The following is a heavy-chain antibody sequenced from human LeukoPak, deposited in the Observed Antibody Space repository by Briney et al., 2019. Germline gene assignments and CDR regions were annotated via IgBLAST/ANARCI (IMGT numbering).Heavy chain of an antibody. J-gene: IGHJ4*02. D-gene: IGHD6-13*01. Sequence: ASVKVSCKASGYTFTSYGISWVRQAPGQGLEWMGWINPNSGGTNYAQKFQGRVTMTRDTSISTAYMELSRLRSDDTAVYYCARVVRQQLREPQYYFDYWGQGTLVTVSS. CDR1: GYTFTSYG. V-gene: IGHV1-2*02. CDR2: INPNSGGT. CDR3: ARVVRQQLREPQYYFDY.